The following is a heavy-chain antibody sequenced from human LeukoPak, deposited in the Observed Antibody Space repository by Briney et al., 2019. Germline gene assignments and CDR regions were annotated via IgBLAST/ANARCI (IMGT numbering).Heavy chain of an antibody. V-gene: IGHV1-8*02. J-gene: IGHJ6*02. CDR1: GYTFTTYP. Sequence: GASVKVSCKASGYTFTTYPINWVRQATGQGLEWMGWMNPNSGNTGLAQKFQGRVTLTRDTSLSTAYMELSNLRSDDTAVYYCARDEVVAAPNYFGMVVWGQGTTVSVSS. D-gene: IGHD2-15*01. CDR3: ARDEVVAAPNYFGMVV. CDR2: MNPNSGNT.